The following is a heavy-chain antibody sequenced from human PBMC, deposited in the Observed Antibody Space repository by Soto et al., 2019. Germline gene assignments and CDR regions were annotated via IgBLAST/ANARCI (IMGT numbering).Heavy chain of an antibody. CDR3: ARGFPLWFDP. Sequence: GASVKVSCKASGGTFSTYTITWVRQAPGQGLEWMGRIIPIIGIINYAQKFQGRVTITADKFTGTAYMELTRLRSEDTAVYYCARGFPLWFDPWGQGTLVTVSS. D-gene: IGHD3-3*01. J-gene: IGHJ5*02. CDR2: IIPIIGII. V-gene: IGHV1-69*02. CDR1: GGTFSTYT.